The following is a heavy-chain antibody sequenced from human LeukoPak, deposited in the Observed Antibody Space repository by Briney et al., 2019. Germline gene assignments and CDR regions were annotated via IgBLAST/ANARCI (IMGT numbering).Heavy chain of an antibody. CDR3: ARDKAYYDILTGYYLGYYYYYGMDV. J-gene: IGHJ6*02. CDR1: GYTLTELS. CDR2: ISAYNGNT. D-gene: IGHD3-9*01. V-gene: IGHV1-18*01. Sequence: GASVKVSCKVSGYTLTELSMHWVRQAPGQGLEWMGWISAYNGNTNYAQKLQGRVTMTTDTSTSTAYMELRSLRSDDTAVYYCARDKAYYDILTGYYLGYYYYYGMDVWGQGTTVTVSS.